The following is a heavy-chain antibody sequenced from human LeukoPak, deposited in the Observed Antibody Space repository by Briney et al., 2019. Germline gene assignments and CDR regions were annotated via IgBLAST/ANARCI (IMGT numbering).Heavy chain of an antibody. CDR1: GFTFSSYA. Sequence: GGSLRLSCAASGFTFSSYAMSWVRQAPGKGLEGVSGISGSGGSTYYADSVKGRFTISRDNSKNTLYLQMNSLRAEDTAVYYCAKGRDGYNADFDYWGQGTLVTVPS. J-gene: IGHJ4*02. CDR2: ISGSGGST. D-gene: IGHD5-24*01. V-gene: IGHV3-23*01. CDR3: AKGRDGYNADFDY.